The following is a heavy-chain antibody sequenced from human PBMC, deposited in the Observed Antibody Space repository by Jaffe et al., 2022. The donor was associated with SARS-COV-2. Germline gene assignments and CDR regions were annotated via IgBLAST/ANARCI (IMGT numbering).Heavy chain of an antibody. CDR1: GGSFSGYY. Sequence: QVQLQQWGAGLLKPSETLSLTCAVYGGSFSGYYWSWIRQPPGKGLEWIGEINHSGSTNYNPSLKSRVTISVDTSKNQFSLKLSSVTAADTAVYYCARTTRGMAVAGRTFDYWGQGTLVTVSS. J-gene: IGHJ4*02. CDR3: ARTTRGMAVAGRTFDY. V-gene: IGHV4-34*01. D-gene: IGHD6-19*01. CDR2: INHSGST.